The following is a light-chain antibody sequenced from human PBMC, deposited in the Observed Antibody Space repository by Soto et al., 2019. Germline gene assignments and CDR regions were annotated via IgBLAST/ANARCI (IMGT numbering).Light chain of an antibody. CDR3: SSYTSSSTLRV. CDR2: LNN. Sequence: QSVLTQPPSASGTPGQRLTISCSGSSANIGSNYVYWYQQFPGTAPKLLIYLNNQRPSGVSNRFSGSKSGNTASLTISGLQAEDEADYYCSSYTSSSTLRVFGGGTKLTVL. J-gene: IGLJ3*02. CDR1: SANIGSNY. V-gene: IGLV1-47*02.